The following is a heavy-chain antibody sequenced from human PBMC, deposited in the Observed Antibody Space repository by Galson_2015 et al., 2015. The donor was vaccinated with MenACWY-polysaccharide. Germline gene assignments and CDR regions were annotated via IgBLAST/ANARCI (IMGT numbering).Heavy chain of an antibody. D-gene: IGHD6-19*01. CDR1: GYTFTSYD. Sequence: SCKASGYTFTSYDINWVRQATGQGLEWMVWMNPNSGNTGYAQKFQGRVTMTRNTSINTAYMELSSLTSEDTAVYYCASTKAGTHYFEYWGQGTLATVSS. CDR3: ASTKAGTHYFEY. CDR2: MNPNSGNT. V-gene: IGHV1-8*01. J-gene: IGHJ4*02.